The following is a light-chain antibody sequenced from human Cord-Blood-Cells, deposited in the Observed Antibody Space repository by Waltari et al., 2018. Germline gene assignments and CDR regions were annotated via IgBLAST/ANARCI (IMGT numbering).Light chain of an antibody. V-gene: IGKV3-20*01. CDR1: QSVSSSY. Sequence: SPGTLSLSPGERATLSCRASQSVSSSYLAWYQQKPGQAPRLLIYGASSRATGIPDRFSGSGSGTDFTLTISRLEPEEFAVYYCQQYGSSPFTFGPGTKVDIK. CDR3: QQYGSSPFT. J-gene: IGKJ3*01. CDR2: GAS.